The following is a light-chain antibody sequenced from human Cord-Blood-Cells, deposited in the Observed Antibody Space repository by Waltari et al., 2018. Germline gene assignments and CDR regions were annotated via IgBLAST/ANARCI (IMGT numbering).Light chain of an antibody. CDR3: SSYTSSSTPL. V-gene: IGLV2-14*01. CDR1: SSDVGGYNY. CDR2: DVS. Sequence: QSALTQPASVSGSPGQSITISCTATSSDVGGYNYVSWYQQHPGKAPKLIIYDVSNRPSGVSNRFSGSKSGNTASLTISGLQAEDEADYYCSSYTSSSTPLFGGGTKLTVL. J-gene: IGLJ2*01.